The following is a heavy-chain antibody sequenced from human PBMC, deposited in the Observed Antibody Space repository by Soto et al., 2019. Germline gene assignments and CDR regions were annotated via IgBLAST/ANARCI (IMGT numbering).Heavy chain of an antibody. Sequence: GGSLRLSCAVSGFTFSSFAMSWVRQAPGKGLEWVSVISSSGGTTYYADSVRGRFTISRDNSKNTLYLQMNSLRAEDTAVYYCARDYSYACDYWGQGTLVTVSS. V-gene: IGHV3-23*01. CDR3: ARDYSYACDY. J-gene: IGHJ4*02. CDR2: ISSSGGTT. D-gene: IGHD3-16*01. CDR1: GFTFSSFA.